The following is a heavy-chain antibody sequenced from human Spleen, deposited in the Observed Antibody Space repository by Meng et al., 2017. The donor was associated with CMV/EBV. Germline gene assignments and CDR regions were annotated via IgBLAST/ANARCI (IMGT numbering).Heavy chain of an antibody. D-gene: IGHD6-13*01. CDR3: ARMYSSSSGY. J-gene: IGHJ4*02. V-gene: IGHV4-61*01. Sequence: SATLSLTCTVSGGSVSSGSYYWSWIRQPPGKGLEWIGYIYYSGSTNYNPSLKSRVSISADTSKNQFSLKLTSLTAADTAVYYCARMYSSSSGYWGQGTLVTVSS. CDR1: GGSVSSGSYY. CDR2: IYYSGST.